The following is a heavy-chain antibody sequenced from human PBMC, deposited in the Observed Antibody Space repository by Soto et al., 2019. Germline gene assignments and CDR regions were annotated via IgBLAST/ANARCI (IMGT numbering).Heavy chain of an antibody. V-gene: IGHV1-69*02. CDR1: GGTFNTYT. CDR2: FIPILDMA. J-gene: IGHJ4*02. Sequence: QVQVVQSGAEVKKHESSVKVSCKPSGGTFNTYTVNWVRLAPGHGLEWMGRFIPILDMANYAQKFQDRVTITADRSTFTAYMELNSLTSDDTAVYYCAITYCRDNSCPRDFDFWGPGTRVTVSS. CDR3: AITYCRDNSCPRDFDF. D-gene: IGHD2-21*01.